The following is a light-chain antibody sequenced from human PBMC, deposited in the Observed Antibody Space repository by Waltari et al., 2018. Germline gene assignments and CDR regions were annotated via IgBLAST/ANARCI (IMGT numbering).Light chain of an antibody. J-gene: IGKJ3*01. Sequence: DIQLTQSPSFLSASVGDRVTITCRASQDISTYLAWYQQKPGKAPKLLIHAVSTLQAGVPSRFSGGGSGTEFTLTFSSLQPEDFATYYCQQLSGYPFTFGPGTKVDIK. CDR1: QDISTY. CDR3: QQLSGYPFT. V-gene: IGKV1-9*01. CDR2: AVS.